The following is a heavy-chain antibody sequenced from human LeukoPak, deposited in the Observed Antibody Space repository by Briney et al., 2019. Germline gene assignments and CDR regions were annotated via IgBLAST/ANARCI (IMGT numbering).Heavy chain of an antibody. V-gene: IGHV3-30-3*01. CDR2: ISYDGSNK. CDR1: GFTFSSYA. CDR3: ARDPGTVGY. J-gene: IGHJ4*02. Sequence: PGGSLRLSCAASGFTFSSYAMHWVRQAPGKGLEWVAVISYDGSNKYYADSVKGRFTISRDNSKNTLYLQMNSLRAEDTAVYYCARDPGTVGYWGQGTLVTVSS. D-gene: IGHD4-11*01.